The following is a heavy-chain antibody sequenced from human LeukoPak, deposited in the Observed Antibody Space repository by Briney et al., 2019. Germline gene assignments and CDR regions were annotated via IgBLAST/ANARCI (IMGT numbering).Heavy chain of an antibody. V-gene: IGHV3-66*01. CDR3: AREISRFGI. CDR1: GLTGSDNY. J-gene: IGHJ4*02. CDR2: IYIGGST. D-gene: IGHD3-16*01. Sequence: GGSLRLSCAASGLTGSDNYMSWVRQAPGKGLEWVSSIYIGGSTYYADSVKGRFTISRDDPKNTLYLQMNSLRVEDTAVYYCAREISRFGIWGQGTLVTVSS.